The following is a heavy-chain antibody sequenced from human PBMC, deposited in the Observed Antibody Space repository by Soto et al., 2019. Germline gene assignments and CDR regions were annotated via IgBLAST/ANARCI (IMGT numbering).Heavy chain of an antibody. CDR2: INSDGSST. CDR1: GFTFSSYW. Sequence: GGSLRLSCAASGFTFSSYWMHWVRQAPGKGLVWVSRINSDGSSTSYADSVKGRFTISRDNAKNTLYLQMNSLRAEDTAVYYCARAGYILPGYYYDGMDVWGQGTTVTVSS. V-gene: IGHV3-74*01. D-gene: IGHD3-9*01. J-gene: IGHJ6*02. CDR3: ARAGYILPGYYYDGMDV.